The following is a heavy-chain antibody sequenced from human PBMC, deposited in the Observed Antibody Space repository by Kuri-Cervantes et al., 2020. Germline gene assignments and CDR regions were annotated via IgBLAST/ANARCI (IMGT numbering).Heavy chain of an antibody. CDR1: GFTFSSYG. CDR3: AKDHGYSSSYYYYYGMDV. D-gene: IGHD6-13*01. CDR2: ISYDGSNK. V-gene: IGHV3-30*18. J-gene: IGHJ6*02. Sequence: GGSLRLSCAASGFTFSSYGMHWVRQAPGKGLEWVAVISYDGSNKYYADSVKGRFTISRDNSKNTLYLQMNSLRAEDTAVYYCAKDHGYSSSYYYYYGMDVWGQGTTVTVS.